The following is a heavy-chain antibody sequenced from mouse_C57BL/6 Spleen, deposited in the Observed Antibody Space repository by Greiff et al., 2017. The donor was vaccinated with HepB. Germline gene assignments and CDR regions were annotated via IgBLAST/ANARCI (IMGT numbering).Heavy chain of an antibody. CDR1: GFTFSSYA. V-gene: IGHV5-4*01. CDR2: ISDGGSYT. J-gene: IGHJ2*01. Sequence: EVQRVESGGGLVKPGGSLKLSCAASGFTFSSYAMSWVRQTPEKRLEWVATISDGGSYTYYPDNVKGRFTISRDNAKNNLYLQMSHLKSEDTAMYYCARERDSNYFDYWGQGTTLTVSS. D-gene: IGHD2-5*01. CDR3: ARERDSNYFDY.